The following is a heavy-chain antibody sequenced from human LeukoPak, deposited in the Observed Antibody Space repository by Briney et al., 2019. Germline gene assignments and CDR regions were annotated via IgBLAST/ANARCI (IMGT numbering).Heavy chain of an antibody. CDR3: AKGRVVAGTKSLTYNWFDP. CDR1: GYTFTGYY. Sequence: ASVTLSCTASGYTFTGYYRHWVRQPPGQGLEWMGWINPNSGGTKYAQKFQGRVTMTRDTSISTAYMGLSRLRSDDTAVYYCAKGRVVAGTKSLTYNWFDPWGQGSLVTVSS. D-gene: IGHD6-19*01. CDR2: INPNSGGT. V-gene: IGHV1-2*02. J-gene: IGHJ5*02.